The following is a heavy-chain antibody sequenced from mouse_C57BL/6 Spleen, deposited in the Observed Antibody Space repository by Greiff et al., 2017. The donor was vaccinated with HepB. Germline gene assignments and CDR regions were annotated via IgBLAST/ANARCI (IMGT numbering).Heavy chain of an antibody. Sequence: EVQLQQSGPELVKPGASVKISCKASGYTFTDYYMNWVKQSHGKSLEWTGDINPNNGGTSYNQKFKGKATLTVDKSSRPAYMELRSLTSEDSAVYYWASHAMDYWGQGTSVTVSS. CDR2: INPNNGGT. CDR3: ASHAMDY. J-gene: IGHJ4*01. CDR1: GYTFTDYY. V-gene: IGHV1-26*01.